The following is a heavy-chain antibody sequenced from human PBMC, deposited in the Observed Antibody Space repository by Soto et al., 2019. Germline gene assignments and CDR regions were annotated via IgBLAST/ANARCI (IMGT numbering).Heavy chain of an antibody. V-gene: IGHV3-64*01. D-gene: IGHD4-17*01. CDR1: GFTFSAYA. CDR2: ITSVGIST. CDR3: ARDSTVTKIDY. J-gene: IGHJ4*02. Sequence: HPGGSLRLSCAASGFTFSAYAMHWVRQAPGKGLEYVSAITSVGISTYYANSVKGRFTISRDNSKNTLYLQMGSLRAEDMAVYYCARDSTVTKIDYWGQGTLVTVSS.